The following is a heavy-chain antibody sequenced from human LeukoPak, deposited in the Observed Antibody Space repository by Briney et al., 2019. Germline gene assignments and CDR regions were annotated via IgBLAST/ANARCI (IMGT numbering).Heavy chain of an antibody. CDR3: ARSFHSMIWFDP. D-gene: IGHD3-16*01. Sequence: PSETLSLTCAVYGGSFSGYYWSWIRQPPGKGLEWIGEINHSGSTNYNPSLKSRVTISVDTSKNQFSLKLSSVTAADTAVYYCARSFHSMIWFDPWGQGTLVTVSS. CDR1: GGSFSGYY. CDR2: INHSGST. V-gene: IGHV4-34*01. J-gene: IGHJ5*02.